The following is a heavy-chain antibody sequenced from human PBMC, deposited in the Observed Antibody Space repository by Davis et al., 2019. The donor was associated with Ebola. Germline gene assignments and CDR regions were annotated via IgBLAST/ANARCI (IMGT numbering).Heavy chain of an antibody. D-gene: IGHD5-12*01. J-gene: IGHJ4*02. CDR1: GFTFSNYW. V-gene: IGHV3-7*01. Sequence: GESLKISCEASGFTFSNYWMSWVRQAPGKGLEWVANIKQDGSEKHYVDSVKGRFTISRDNSKKTLYLQLDSPRPEDTAVYYCSELGLYWGQRTMVIVSS. CDR2: IKQDGSEK. CDR3: SELGLY.